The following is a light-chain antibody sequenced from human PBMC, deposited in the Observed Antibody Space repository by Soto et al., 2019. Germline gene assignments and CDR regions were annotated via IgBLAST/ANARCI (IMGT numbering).Light chain of an antibody. J-gene: IGKJ4*01. CDR3: QQRSNSPST. CDR1: QSVSTY. V-gene: IGKV3-11*01. Sequence: EIVLTQSPATLSLSPGERATLSCRASQSVSTYLAWYQQKPGQAPTLLIYDASNRATGIPARFSGSGSGTDFALTISSLEPEDFEVYYCQQRSNSPSTFGGGTKVAIK. CDR2: DAS.